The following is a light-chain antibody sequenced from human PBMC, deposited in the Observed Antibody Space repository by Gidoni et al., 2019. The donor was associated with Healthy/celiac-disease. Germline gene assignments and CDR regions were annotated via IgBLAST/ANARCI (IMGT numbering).Light chain of an antibody. CDR2: AAS. J-gene: IGKJ4*01. Sequence: IQMPQSPSSLSASVGDRVTITCRASQSISSYLNWYQQKPGKAPKLLIYAASSLQSGVPSRFSGSGSGTDFTLTISSLQPEDFATYYCQQSYSTPTFGGGTKVEIK. CDR1: QSISSY. CDR3: QQSYSTPT. V-gene: IGKV1-39*01.